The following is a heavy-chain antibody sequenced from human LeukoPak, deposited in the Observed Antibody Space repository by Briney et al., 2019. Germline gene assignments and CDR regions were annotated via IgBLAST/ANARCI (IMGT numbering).Heavy chain of an antibody. CDR1: GGTFSGYS. CDR2: ISSSSRYI. CDR3: ARSMAQDVDAFDI. V-gene: IGHV3-21*01. Sequence: PGGSLRLFCAASGGTFSGYSMTWVRQAPGRGLEWVSSISSSSRYIYYADSVKGRFTISRDNAKNSLYLQMNSLRAEDTAVYYCARSMAQDVDAFDIWGQGTMVTVSS. J-gene: IGHJ3*02. D-gene: IGHD2-21*01.